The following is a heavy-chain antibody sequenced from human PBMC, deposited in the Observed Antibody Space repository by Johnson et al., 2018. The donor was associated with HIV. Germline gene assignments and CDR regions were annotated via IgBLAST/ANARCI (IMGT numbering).Heavy chain of an antibody. CDR1: GFSVSTYD. Sequence: VQLVESGGGLVQPGGSLRLSCAASGFSVSTYDMHWVRQATGKGLDWVSVIGTAGDTYYADSVKGRFTISRDNSKNTLYLQMNSLRAEDTAVYYCARAGANYYYDSSGYGAFDIWGQGTMVTVSS. J-gene: IGHJ3*02. CDR3: ARAGANYYYDSSGYGAFDI. CDR2: IGTAGDT. D-gene: IGHD3-22*01. V-gene: IGHV3-13*01.